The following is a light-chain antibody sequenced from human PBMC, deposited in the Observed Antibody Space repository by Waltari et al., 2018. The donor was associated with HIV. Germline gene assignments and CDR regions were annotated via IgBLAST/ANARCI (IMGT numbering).Light chain of an antibody. Sequence: EIVLTQSPATLAVSPGEGATLSCRASQSISVYLAWYQQKPGQIPRLLIYDASTRAPGIPPRFSGSGSGTDFTLNISSLQSEDFAVYDCQQYNSSPLTFGGGTKVEIK. CDR1: QSISVY. J-gene: IGKJ4*01. CDR2: DAS. V-gene: IGKV3-15*01. CDR3: QQYNSSPLT.